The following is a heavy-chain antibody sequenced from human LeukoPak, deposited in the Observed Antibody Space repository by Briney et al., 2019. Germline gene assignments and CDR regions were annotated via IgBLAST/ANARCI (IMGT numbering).Heavy chain of an antibody. V-gene: IGHV3-23*01. CDR1: GFTFSSDV. J-gene: IGHJ4*02. CDR3: AKVRAPRQYYFDY. Sequence: GGSLRLSCAASGFTFSSDVMSWVRQAPGKGLEWVSAISGSGGRTYYADSVKGRFTISRDNSKNTLYLQMNSLRAEDTAVYYCAKVRAPRQYYFDYWGQGALVTVSS. CDR2: ISGSGGRT. D-gene: IGHD1-26*01.